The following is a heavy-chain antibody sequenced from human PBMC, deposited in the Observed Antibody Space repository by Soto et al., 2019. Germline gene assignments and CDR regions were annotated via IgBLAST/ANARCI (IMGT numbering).Heavy chain of an antibody. D-gene: IGHD1-1*01. CDR3: ARVNNWNDRGKKGIDY. J-gene: IGHJ4*02. CDR1: GFTFSSYW. V-gene: IGHV3-74*01. Sequence: GGSLRLSCAASGFTFSSYWMHWVRQAPGKGLVWVSRINSDGSSTSYADSVKGRFTISRDNAKNTLYLQMNSLRAEDTAVYYCARVNNWNDRGKKGIDYWGQGTLVTVSS. CDR2: INSDGSST.